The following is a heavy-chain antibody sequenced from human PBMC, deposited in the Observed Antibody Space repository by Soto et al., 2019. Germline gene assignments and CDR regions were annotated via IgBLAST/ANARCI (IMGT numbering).Heavy chain of an antibody. Sequence: EVQLLESGGGLVKPGGSLRLSCAASGFTFTTYNMNWVRQAPGKGLEWVSSIDGSRTYIYYADSVKGRFTVSIDNAKNSLYLQMTRLRVEDTAVYYCARAWREGLDYWGQGTLVTVSS. D-gene: IGHD1-26*01. V-gene: IGHV3-21*01. CDR1: GFTFTTYN. CDR3: ARAWREGLDY. CDR2: IDGSRTYI. J-gene: IGHJ4*02.